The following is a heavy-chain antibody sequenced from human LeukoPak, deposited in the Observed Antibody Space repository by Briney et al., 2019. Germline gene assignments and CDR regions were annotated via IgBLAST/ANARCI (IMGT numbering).Heavy chain of an antibody. CDR3: ARVGSSSSEVDY. D-gene: IGHD6-6*01. V-gene: IGHV4-34*01. J-gene: IGHJ4*02. CDR1: GGSISSYY. Sequence: SETLSLTCTVSGGSISSYYWSWIRQPPGKGLEWIGEINHSGSTNYNPSLKSRVTISVDTSKNQFSLKLSSVTAADTAVYYCARVGSSSSEVDYWGQGTLVTVSS. CDR2: INHSGST.